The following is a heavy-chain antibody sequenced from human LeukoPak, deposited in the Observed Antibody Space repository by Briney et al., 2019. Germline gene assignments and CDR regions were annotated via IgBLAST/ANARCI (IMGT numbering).Heavy chain of an antibody. CDR2: ISSDQTNK. J-gene: IGHJ4*02. CDR1: GFTVSNYD. Sequence: GGSLRLSCVASGFTVSNYDMHWVRQAPGKGLEWVAIISSDQTNKNYADSVKGRFTISRDNSKNTLYLQMNSLRAEDTAVYYXXXXPXXXXVXAXXXYFDYWGQGTLVTVSS. CDR3: XXXPXXXXVXAXXXYFDY. V-gene: IGHV3-30-3*01.